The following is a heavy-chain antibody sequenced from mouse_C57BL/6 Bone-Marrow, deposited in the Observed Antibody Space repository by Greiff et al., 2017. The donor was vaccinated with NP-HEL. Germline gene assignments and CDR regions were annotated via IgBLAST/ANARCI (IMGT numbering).Heavy chain of an antibody. J-gene: IGHJ2*01. CDR1: GYTFTSYW. V-gene: IGHV1-69*01. CDR2: IDPSDSYT. Sequence: QVHVKQPGAELVMPGASVKLSCKASGYTFTSYWMHWVKQRPGQGLEWIGEIDPSDSYTNYNQKFKGKSTLTVDKSSSTAYMQLSSVTSEDSAVYYCARWRHWGQGTTLTVSS. CDR3: ARWRH.